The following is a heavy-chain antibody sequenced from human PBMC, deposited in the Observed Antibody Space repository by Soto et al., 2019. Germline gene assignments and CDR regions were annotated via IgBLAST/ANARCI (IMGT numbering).Heavy chain of an antibody. V-gene: IGHV3-21*06. CDR2: ISGVRDYI. CDR1: GFTFSYYP. J-gene: IGHJ4*02. Sequence: EVQLVESGGGLVNPGGSLRLSCAASGFTFSYYPLHWVRRAPGKGLEWVSSISGVRDYISYADSVKGRFAISRDNAKTSLYLQMNSLTAEDTAVYYCAREGVHNYTEYYFDYWGQGTLVTVSS. CDR3: AREGVHNYTEYYFDY. D-gene: IGHD3-10*01.